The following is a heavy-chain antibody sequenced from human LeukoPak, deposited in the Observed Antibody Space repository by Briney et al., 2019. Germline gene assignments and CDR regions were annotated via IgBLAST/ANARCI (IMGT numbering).Heavy chain of an antibody. CDR2: IIPTFGLA. Sequence: ASMKVSCKASGGTFNTYGIAWVRQAPGQGLKWVGGIIPTFGLASYAQRFQGRVTITADESTSTAYMELSSLRSEDTAVYYCARDWDYGDYINAFDIWGQGTMVTVSS. D-gene: IGHD4-17*01. J-gene: IGHJ3*02. CDR3: ARDWDYGDYINAFDI. CDR1: GGTFNTYG. V-gene: IGHV1-69*01.